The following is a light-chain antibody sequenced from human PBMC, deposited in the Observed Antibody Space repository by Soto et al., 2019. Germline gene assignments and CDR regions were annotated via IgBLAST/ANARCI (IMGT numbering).Light chain of an antibody. CDR1: SRDVGGYNY. Sequence: QSALTQPASVSGSPGQSITISCTATSRDVGGYNYVSWYQQHPGKAPKLMIYDVSNRPSGVSNRFSGSKSGNTASLTISGLQAEDEADYYCSSYTSSSTLGVFGGGTKLTVL. CDR2: DVS. V-gene: IGLV2-14*01. CDR3: SSYTSSSTLGV. J-gene: IGLJ2*01.